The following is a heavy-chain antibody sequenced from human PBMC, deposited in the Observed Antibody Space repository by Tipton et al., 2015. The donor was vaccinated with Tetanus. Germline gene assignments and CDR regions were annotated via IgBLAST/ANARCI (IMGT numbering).Heavy chain of an antibody. J-gene: IGHJ4*02. CDR3: ARGDGSTLHY. Sequence: TLSLTCTVSGGSISTYYWSWIRQPPGKGLEWIGYIYYRGSTNYYPSLKSRVTMSVDTSKNQFSLNLSSVTAAETAVYYCARGDGSTLHYWGQGTLVTVSS. CDR2: IYYRGST. V-gene: IGHV4-59*01. D-gene: IGHD5-24*01. CDR1: GGSISTYY.